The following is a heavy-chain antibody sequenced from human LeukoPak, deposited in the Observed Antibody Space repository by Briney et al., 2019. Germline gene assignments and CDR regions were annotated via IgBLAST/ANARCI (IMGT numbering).Heavy chain of an antibody. D-gene: IGHD5-24*01. J-gene: IGHJ4*02. CDR2: IKQDGSKK. CDR1: GFPFSSYW. V-gene: IGHV3-7*04. Sequence: GGSLRLSCVASGFPFSSYWMTWVRQAPGKGLEWVANIKQDGSKKSYVGSVKGRFTISRDNAKNSLYLQMNSLRAEDTAIYYCTRVGYIDEGIDYWGQGTLVTVSS. CDR3: TRVGYIDEGIDY.